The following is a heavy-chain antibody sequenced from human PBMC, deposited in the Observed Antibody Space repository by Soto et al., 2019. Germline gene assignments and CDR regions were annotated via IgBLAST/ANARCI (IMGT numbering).Heavy chain of an antibody. V-gene: IGHV3-23*01. CDR2: IGGNGGGT. Sequence: WGSLRLSCAASGFTFSSYTMNWVRQAPGKGLEWVSIIGGNGGGTLYADSVKGRFTVSRDNSRNTLYLQMNSLRAEDTAVYYCAKKVVPVNGNDWFDSWGQGALVTVSS. CDR1: GFTFSSYT. J-gene: IGHJ5*02. D-gene: IGHD2-2*01. CDR3: AKKVVPVNGNDWFDS.